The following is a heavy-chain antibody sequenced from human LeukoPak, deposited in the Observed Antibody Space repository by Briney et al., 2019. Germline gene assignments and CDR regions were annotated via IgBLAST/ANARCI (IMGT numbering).Heavy chain of an antibody. CDR2: ISYDGSNK. D-gene: IGHD6-19*01. V-gene: IGHV3-30-3*01. CDR1: GFTFSSYA. J-gene: IGHJ3*02. CDR3: ARARGQWLADAFDI. Sequence: GRSLRLSCAASGFTFSSYAMHWVRQAPGKGLEWVAVISYDGSNKYYADSVKGRFTISRDNSKNTLYLRMNSLRAEDTAVYYCARARGQWLADAFDIWGQGTMVTVSS.